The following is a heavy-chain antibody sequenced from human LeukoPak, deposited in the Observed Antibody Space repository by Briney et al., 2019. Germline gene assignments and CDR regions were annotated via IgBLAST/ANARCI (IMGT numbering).Heavy chain of an antibody. CDR3: AKESRDGYTEAGMDV. CDR2: ISSSSSAI. Sequence: GGSLRLSCAASGFTFSSYSMNWVRQAPGKGLEWVSYISSSSSAIYYADSVKGRFTISRDNAKNSLYLQMHCLRAEDTAVYYCAKESRDGYTEAGMDVWGQGTTVTVSS. V-gene: IGHV3-48*01. J-gene: IGHJ6*02. CDR1: GFTFSSYS. D-gene: IGHD5-24*01.